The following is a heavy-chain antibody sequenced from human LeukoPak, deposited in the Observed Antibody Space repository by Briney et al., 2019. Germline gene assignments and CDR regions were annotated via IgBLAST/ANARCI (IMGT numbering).Heavy chain of an antibody. Sequence: GGSLRLSCAASGFTFSNAWMSWVRQAPGKGLEWVGRIKSKTDGGTTDYAAPVKGRFTISRDDSKNTLYLQMNSLKTEDTAVYYCTTDEYYYGSGSLQSMDYYYGMDVWGQGTTVTVSS. V-gene: IGHV3-15*01. J-gene: IGHJ6*02. D-gene: IGHD3-10*01. CDR3: TTDEYYYGSGSLQSMDYYYGMDV. CDR1: GFTFSNAW. CDR2: IKSKTDGGTT.